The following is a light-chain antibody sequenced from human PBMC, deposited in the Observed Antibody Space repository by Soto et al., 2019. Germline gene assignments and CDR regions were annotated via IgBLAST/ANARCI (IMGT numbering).Light chain of an antibody. CDR3: CSYAGSSTYV. V-gene: IGLV2-23*01. CDR2: EGS. Sequence: ALAQPASVSGSPGQSITISCTGTSSDVGSYNLVSWYQQHPGKAPKLMIYEGSKRPSGVSNRFSGSKSGNTASLTISGLQAEDEADYYCCSYAGSSTYVFGTGTKVTVL. J-gene: IGLJ1*01. CDR1: SSDVGSYNL.